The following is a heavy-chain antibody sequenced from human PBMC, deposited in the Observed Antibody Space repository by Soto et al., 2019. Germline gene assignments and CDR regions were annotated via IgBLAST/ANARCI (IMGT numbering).Heavy chain of an antibody. V-gene: IGHV1-18*01. D-gene: IGHD1-26*01. CDR1: GYTFTNYG. Sequence: QVQLVQSGAEVKKPGASVQVSCKASGYTFTNYGISWVRQAPGQGLEWMGWINAYIGNTNYAQKLQGRVTMTTDTSTNTAYIELRSLISDYTAVYYFARMGLRGAYDWFDPWGQVTLVTVST. CDR3: ARMGLRGAYDWFDP. J-gene: IGHJ5*02. CDR2: INAYIGNT.